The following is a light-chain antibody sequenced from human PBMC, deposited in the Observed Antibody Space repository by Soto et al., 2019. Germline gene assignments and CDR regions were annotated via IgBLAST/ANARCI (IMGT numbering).Light chain of an antibody. J-gene: IGKJ2*01. CDR3: QQYGGSPLYT. CDR1: QSVTTSY. CDR2: AAS. Sequence: EIVLTQSPGTLSLSPGERATLSCRASQSVTTSYLAWYQQKLGQAPRLLIYAASSRATGIPDRFSGSGSGTDFPLTISRLEPEDSAVYYCQQYGGSPLYTFGQGTKLEIK. V-gene: IGKV3-20*01.